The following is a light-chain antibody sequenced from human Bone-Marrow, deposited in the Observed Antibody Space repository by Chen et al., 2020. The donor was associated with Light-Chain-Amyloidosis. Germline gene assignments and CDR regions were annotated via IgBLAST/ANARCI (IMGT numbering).Light chain of an antibody. V-gene: IGLV2-11*01. CDR1: SSDVGGYES. Sequence: QSALTQPRSVSGSPGQSVTISCTGTSSDVGGYESVSWYQQHPGKAPKFFIYDVNKRPSGVPDRFSGPKSGNSSSLTISGLQTEYEAYYFCCSYAGSSPYVFGTGTTVTVL. CDR3: CSYAGSSPYV. J-gene: IGLJ1*01. CDR2: DVN.